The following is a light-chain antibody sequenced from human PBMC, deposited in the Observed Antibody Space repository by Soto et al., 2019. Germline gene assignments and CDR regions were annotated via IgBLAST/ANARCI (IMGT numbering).Light chain of an antibody. J-gene: IGLJ1*01. CDR1: SSDVGTYNY. Sequence: QSVLTQPASVSGSPGQSITISCTGTSSDVGTYNYVSWYQQHPGKAPKLMIYEVGNRPSGVSNRFSGSKSGNTASLTISGLQAEDEADYYCSSFTNSRAEVFGTGTKVTVL. CDR3: SSFTNSRAEV. CDR2: EVG. V-gene: IGLV2-14*01.